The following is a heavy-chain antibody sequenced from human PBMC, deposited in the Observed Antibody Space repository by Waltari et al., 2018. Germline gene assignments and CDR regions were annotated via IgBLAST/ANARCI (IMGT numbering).Heavy chain of an antibody. CDR1: GGSLSGYY. CDR2: INHSGST. D-gene: IGHD3-3*01. V-gene: IGHV4-34*01. CDR3: ARTGKFTYYDFWSGYYGFDY. J-gene: IGHJ4*02. Sequence: QVQLQQWGAGLLKPSETLSLTCAVYGGSLSGYYWSWIRQPPGKGLEWIGEINHSGSTNYNPSLKRRVTISVDTSKNQFSLKLSSVTAADTAVYYCARTGKFTYYDFWSGYYGFDYWGQGTLVTVSS.